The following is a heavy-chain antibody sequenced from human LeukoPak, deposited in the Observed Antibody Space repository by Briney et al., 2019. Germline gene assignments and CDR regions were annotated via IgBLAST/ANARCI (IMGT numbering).Heavy chain of an antibody. J-gene: IGHJ6*02. D-gene: IGHD5-18*01. CDR3: ASPRGYSYGRWGMDV. CDR2: IYYSGST. Sequence: PSETLSLTCTVSGGSISSSSYYWGWLRQPPGKGLEWIGSIYYSGSTYYNPSLKSRVTISVDTSKNQFSLKLSSVTAADTAVYYCASPRGYSYGRWGMDVWGQGTTVTVSS. V-gene: IGHV4-39*01. CDR1: GGSISSSSYY.